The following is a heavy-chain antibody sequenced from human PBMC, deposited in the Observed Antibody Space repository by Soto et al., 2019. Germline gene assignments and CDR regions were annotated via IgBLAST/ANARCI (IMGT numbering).Heavy chain of an antibody. D-gene: IGHD2-21*01. Sequence: PGGSLRLSCAASGFTFSSYGMHWVRQAPGKGLEWVAVIWYDGSNKYYADSVKGRFTISRDNSKNTLYLQMNSLRAEDTAVYYCARDQASLGWYFDYWGQGTLVTVSS. J-gene: IGHJ4*02. CDR3: ARDQASLGWYFDY. CDR1: GFTFSSYG. V-gene: IGHV3-33*01. CDR2: IWYDGSNK.